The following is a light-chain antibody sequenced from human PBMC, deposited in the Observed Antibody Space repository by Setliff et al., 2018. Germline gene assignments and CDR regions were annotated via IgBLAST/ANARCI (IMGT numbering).Light chain of an antibody. CDR2: ANT. CDR3: SSYTSRTTLDV. Sequence: QSVLAQPPSVSGAPGQRVTISCTGSSSNIGAGYDVHWYQHLPGTAPKLLIYANTNRPSGVPDRFSGSKSGNTASLTISGLQAEDEADYYCSSYTSRTTLDVFGTGTKVTVL. CDR1: SSNIGAGYD. J-gene: IGLJ1*01. V-gene: IGLV1-40*01.